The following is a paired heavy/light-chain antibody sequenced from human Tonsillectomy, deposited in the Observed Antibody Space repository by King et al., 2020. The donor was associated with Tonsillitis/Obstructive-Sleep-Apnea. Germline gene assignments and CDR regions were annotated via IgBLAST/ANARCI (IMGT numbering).Heavy chain of an antibody. V-gene: IGHV3-23*04. J-gene: IGHJ2*01. CDR3: AKGPILRVHDWYFDL. Sequence: EVQLVESGGGLVQPGGSLRLSCAASGFTFGSYAMSWVRQAPGKGLEWVSAISASGGNTYYADSVKGRFTISRDNSKNTLFLQMNSLRAEDTAVYYCAKGPILRVHDWYFDLWGRGTLVTVSS. CDR2: ISASGGNT. D-gene: IGHD1-26*01. CDR1: GFTFGSYA.
Light chain of an antibody. CDR1: QSVRSN. CDR2: GAS. CDR3: QQYNNWPPAT. J-gene: IGKJ3*01. V-gene: IGKV3-15*01. Sequence: EIVMTQSPATLSVSPGERATLSCRASQSVRSNLAWYQQKPGQAPRLLIYGASTRATGIPARFSGSGSGTEFTLTISSLQSEDFAVYYCQQYNNWPPATFGPGTKVDIK.